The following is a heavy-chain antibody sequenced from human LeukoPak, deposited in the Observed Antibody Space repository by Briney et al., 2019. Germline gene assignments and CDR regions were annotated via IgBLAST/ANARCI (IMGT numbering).Heavy chain of an antibody. V-gene: IGHV1-69*06. CDR3: ARDSRLVRYYYYMDV. J-gene: IGHJ6*03. CDR1: GGTFSSYA. CDR2: IIPIFGTA. D-gene: IGHD3-9*01. Sequence: SVKVSCKASGGTFSSYAISWVRQAPGQGLEWMGGIIPIFGTANYAQKFQGRVTITADKSTSTAYMELSSLRSEDTAVYYCARDSRLVRYYYYMDVWGKGTTVTISS.